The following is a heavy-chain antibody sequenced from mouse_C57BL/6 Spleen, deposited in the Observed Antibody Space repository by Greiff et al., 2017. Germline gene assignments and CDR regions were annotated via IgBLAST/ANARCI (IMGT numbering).Heavy chain of an antibody. CDR3: ARKNSWAMDY. Sequence: QVQLQQPGAELVKPGASVKMSCKASGYTFTSYWITWVKQRPGQGLEWIGDIYPGSGSTNYNEKFKSKATLTVDASSSTAYMQLSSLTSEDAAVYYCARKNSWAMDYWGQGTSVTVSS. V-gene: IGHV1-55*01. D-gene: IGHD2-12*01. CDR2: IYPGSGST. CDR1: GYTFTSYW. J-gene: IGHJ4*01.